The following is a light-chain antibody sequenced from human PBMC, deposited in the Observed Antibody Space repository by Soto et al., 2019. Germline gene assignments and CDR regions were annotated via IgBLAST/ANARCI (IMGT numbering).Light chain of an antibody. CDR2: GAS. CDR3: QQYGSSLWT. Sequence: EIVLTQSPGTLSLSPGERATLSCRASQSVSSSYLAWYQQKPGQAPRLLIYGASRRATGIPDRFSGSGSGTDFTLTISRLEPEDFAVYYCQQYGSSLWTFCQGTKVEIK. CDR1: QSVSSSY. J-gene: IGKJ1*01. V-gene: IGKV3-20*01.